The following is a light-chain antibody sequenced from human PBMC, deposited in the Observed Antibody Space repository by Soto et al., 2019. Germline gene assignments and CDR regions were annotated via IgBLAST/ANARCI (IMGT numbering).Light chain of an antibody. CDR1: NIGSKS. J-gene: IGLJ3*02. Sequence: SYELTQPPSVSLAPGQTARSTCGGNNIGSKSLHWYQQKPGQAPVLVVYDGSDRPSGIPERFSGSNSGNTATLTISRVEAGDEADYYCQVWDSSSDRHWVFGGGTKLTVL. CDR2: DGS. CDR3: QVWDSSSDRHWV. V-gene: IGLV3-21*02.